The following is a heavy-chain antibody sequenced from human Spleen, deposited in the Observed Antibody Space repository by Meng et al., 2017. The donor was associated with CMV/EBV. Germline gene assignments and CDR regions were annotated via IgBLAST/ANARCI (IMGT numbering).Heavy chain of an antibody. CDR1: GFTFSSYG. CDR2: IWYDGSNK. D-gene: IGHD3-10*01. Sequence: GESLKISCAASGFTFSSYGMHWVRQAPGKGLEWVSVIWYDGSNKYYADSVTGRFTISRDNSKNTLYLQMNSPRAEDTAVYYCAKEVSRDPSGYYYYCAMDVWGQGTTVTVSS. V-gene: IGHV3-33*06. CDR3: AKEVSRDPSGYYYYCAMDV. J-gene: IGHJ6*02.